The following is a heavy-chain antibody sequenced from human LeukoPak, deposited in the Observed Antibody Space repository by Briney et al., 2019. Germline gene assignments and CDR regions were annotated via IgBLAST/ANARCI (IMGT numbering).Heavy chain of an antibody. D-gene: IGHD3-10*01. CDR2: IYYSGST. Sequence: SETLSLTCTVSGGSISSSSYYWGWIRQPPGKGLEWIGSIYYSGSTYYNPSLKSRVTISVDTSKNQFSLKLSSVTAADTAVYYCARDNLPSVLWFGDPSQVAYYYYGMDVWGQGTTVTVSS. J-gene: IGHJ6*02. V-gene: IGHV4-39*07. CDR1: GGSISSSSYY. CDR3: ARDNLPSVLWFGDPSQVAYYYYGMDV.